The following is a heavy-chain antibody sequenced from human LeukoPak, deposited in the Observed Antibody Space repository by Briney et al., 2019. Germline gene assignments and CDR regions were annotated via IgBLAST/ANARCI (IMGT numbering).Heavy chain of an antibody. CDR1: GYTFTSYY. J-gene: IGHJ4*02. D-gene: IGHD4-23*01. CDR2: INPSGGST. CDR3: ARVWDDYGGNWEGDY. Sequence: ASVKVSCKASGYTFTSYYMHWVRQAPGQGLEWMGIINPSGGSTSYAQKRQGRVTMTRDTSTSTVYMELSSLRSEDTAVYYCARVWDDYGGNWEGDYWGQGTLVTVSS. V-gene: IGHV1-46*01.